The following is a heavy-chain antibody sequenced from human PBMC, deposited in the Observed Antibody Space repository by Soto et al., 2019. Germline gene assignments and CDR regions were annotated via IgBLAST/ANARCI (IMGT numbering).Heavy chain of an antibody. CDR2: ISACNGNT. V-gene: IGHV1-18*01. CDR1: GYTFTSYG. CDR3: ARDFWSGYYGDNWFDP. J-gene: IGHJ5*02. Sequence: QVQLVQSGAEVKKPGASVKVSCKASGYTFTSYGISWVRQAPGQGLEWMGWISACNGNTNYAQKLQGRVTMTTDTSTSTAYMELRSLRSDDTAVYYCARDFWSGYYGDNWFDPWGQGTLVTVSS. D-gene: IGHD3-3*01.